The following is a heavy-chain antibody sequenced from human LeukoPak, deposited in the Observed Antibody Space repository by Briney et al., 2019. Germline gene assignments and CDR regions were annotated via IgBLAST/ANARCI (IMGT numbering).Heavy chain of an antibody. CDR3: ARDRGWLRLIDY. CDR2: ISSSSSYI. Sequence: GGSLRPSCAASGFTFSSYSMNWVRQAPGKGLEWVSSISSSSSYIYYADSVKGRFTISRDNAKNSLYLQMNSLRAEDTAVYYCARDRGWLRLIDYWGQGTLVTVSS. D-gene: IGHD5-12*01. V-gene: IGHV3-21*01. J-gene: IGHJ4*02. CDR1: GFTFSSYS.